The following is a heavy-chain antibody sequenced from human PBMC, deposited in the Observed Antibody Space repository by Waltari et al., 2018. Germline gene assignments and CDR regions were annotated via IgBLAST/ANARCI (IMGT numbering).Heavy chain of an antibody. J-gene: IGHJ4*02. CDR1: GGSISSSSYY. CDR2: IYYSGST. D-gene: IGHD6-13*01. Sequence: QLQLQESGPGLVKPSETLSLTCTVSGGSISSSSYYWGWIRQPPGKGLEWIGSIYYSGSTYYNPSLKSRVTISVDTSKNQFSLKLSSVTAADTAVYYCERQEAAAGIDYWGQGTLVTVSS. V-gene: IGHV4-39*01. CDR3: ERQEAAAGIDY.